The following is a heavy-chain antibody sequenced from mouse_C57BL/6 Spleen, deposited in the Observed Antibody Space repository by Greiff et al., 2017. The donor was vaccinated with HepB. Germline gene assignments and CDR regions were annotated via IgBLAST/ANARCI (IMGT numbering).Heavy chain of an antibody. V-gene: IGHV1-81*01. CDR3: ARGGITTVVAPYWYFDV. D-gene: IGHD1-1*01. CDR2: IYPRSGNT. J-gene: IGHJ1*03. Sequence: QVQLQQSGAELARPGASVKLSCKASGYTFTSYGISWVKQRTGQGLEWIGEIYPRSGNTYYNEKFKGKATLTADKSSSTAYMELRSLTSEDSAVYFCARGGITTVVAPYWYFDVWGTGTTVTVSS. CDR1: GYTFTSYG.